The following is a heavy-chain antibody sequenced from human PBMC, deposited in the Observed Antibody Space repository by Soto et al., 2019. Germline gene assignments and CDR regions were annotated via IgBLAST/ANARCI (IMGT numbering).Heavy chain of an antibody. CDR2: ISGSGGLT. D-gene: IGHD4-4*01. J-gene: IGHJ3*02. V-gene: IGHV3-23*01. CDR3: AKDPRPGSNYAFDI. CDR1: GFTVNSYA. Sequence: GGSPRLCCAACGFTVNSYAMSWVRQSPGKGLEWVSAISGSGGLTYYVDSVEGRFTISRDNSKNTLYLQMNSLRAEDTAVYYCAKDPRPGSNYAFDIWGQGTMVTVSS.